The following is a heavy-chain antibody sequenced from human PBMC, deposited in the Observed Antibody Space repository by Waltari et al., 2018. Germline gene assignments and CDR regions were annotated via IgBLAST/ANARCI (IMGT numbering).Heavy chain of an antibody. J-gene: IGHJ4*02. D-gene: IGHD3-10*01. CDR1: GGSISRYY. V-gene: IGHV4-59*01. CDR2: INYSGST. Sequence: QVQLQESGPGLVTPSETLSLPCTVPGGSISRYYWSWIRQPPGKGLGWIGYINYSGSTNYHPSLKSRVTISVDTAKNQFSLKLSSVTAADTAVYYCARGDYYGSGSPNPLYDYWGQGTLVTVSS. CDR3: ARGDYYGSGSPNPLYDY.